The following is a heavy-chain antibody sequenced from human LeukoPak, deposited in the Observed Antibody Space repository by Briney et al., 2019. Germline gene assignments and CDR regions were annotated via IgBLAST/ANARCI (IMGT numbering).Heavy chain of an antibody. D-gene: IGHD3-3*01. CDR1: GFTFSSYS. CDR3: ARDLPLYYDFWSGSTVAFDI. Sequence: GGSLRLSCAVSGFTFSSYSMNWVRQAPGKGLEWVSYISSSSSTIYYADSVKGRFTISRDNAKNSLYLQMNSLRAEDTAVYYCARDLPLYYDFWSGSTVAFDIWGQGTMVTVSS. CDR2: ISSSSSTI. J-gene: IGHJ3*02. V-gene: IGHV3-48*01.